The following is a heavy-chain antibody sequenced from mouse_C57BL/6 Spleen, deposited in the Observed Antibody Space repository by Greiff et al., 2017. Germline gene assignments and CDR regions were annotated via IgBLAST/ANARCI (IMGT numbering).Heavy chain of an antibody. CDR3: ARHGSNYDAMDY. CDR2: ISSGGSYT. CDR1: GFTFSSYG. Sequence: DVQLQESGGDLVKPGGSLKLSCAASGFTFSSYGMSWVRQTPDKRLEWVATISSGGSYTYYPDSVKGRFTISRDNAKNTLYLQMSSLKSEDTAMYYCARHGSNYDAMDYWGQGTSVTVSS. J-gene: IGHJ4*01. D-gene: IGHD2-5*01. V-gene: IGHV5-6*01.